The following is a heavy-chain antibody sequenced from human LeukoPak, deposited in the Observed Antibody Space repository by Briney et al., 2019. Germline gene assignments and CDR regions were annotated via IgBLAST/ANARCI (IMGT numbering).Heavy chain of an antibody. Sequence: SETLSLTCTVSGGSISSYYWSWIRQPPGKGLEWIGYIYYSGSTNYNPSLKSRVTISVDTSKNQFSLKLCSVTAADTAVYYCARAVAVAGTGHFQHWGQGTLVTVSS. CDR3: ARAVAVAGTGHFQH. D-gene: IGHD6-19*01. CDR1: GGSISSYY. J-gene: IGHJ1*01. CDR2: IYYSGST. V-gene: IGHV4-59*01.